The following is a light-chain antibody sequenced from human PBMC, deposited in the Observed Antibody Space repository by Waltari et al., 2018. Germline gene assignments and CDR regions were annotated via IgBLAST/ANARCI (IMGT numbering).Light chain of an antibody. CDR3: CSYAGRGTYV. V-gene: IGLV2-23*02. Sequence: QSALTQPASVSGTPGQPLTISCSGTTSAVGRYDLLSWYQQHPGEAPKLLICEVFKRPPDTSSRFSGAKSGSTASLTISGLQPEDEADYYCCSYAGRGTYVFGSGTKVTVL. J-gene: IGLJ1*01. CDR2: EVF. CDR1: TSAVGRYDL.